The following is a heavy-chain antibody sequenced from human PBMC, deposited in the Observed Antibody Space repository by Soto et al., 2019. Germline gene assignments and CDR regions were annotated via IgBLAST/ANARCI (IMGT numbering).Heavy chain of an antibody. D-gene: IGHD3-16*01. J-gene: IGHJ5*02. CDR2: IAYDGDKK. CDR3: AKDLDAYASNLGGWFAP. CDR1: GFTFSAFG. Sequence: PGGSLRLSCAASGFTFSAFGMHWVRQAPGKGLEWVAVIAYDGDKKYYANSVKGRFIISRDNSRNTAHLDMNSLRPEDTAVYYCAKDLDAYASNLGGWFAPWGQGTQVTVSS. V-gene: IGHV3-30*18.